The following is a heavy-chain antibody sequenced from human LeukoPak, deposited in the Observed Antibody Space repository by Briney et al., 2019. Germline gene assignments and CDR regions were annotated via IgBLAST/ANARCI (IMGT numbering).Heavy chain of an antibody. CDR1: GYTFTSYG. CDR2: ISAYNGNT. Sequence: ASVKVSCKASGYTFTSYGISWVRQAPGQGLEWVGWISAYNGNTNYAQKLQGRVTMTTDTSTSTAYMELRSLRSDDTAVYYCARVSRAVVVPAAIGLVDYWGQGTLVTVSS. J-gene: IGHJ4*02. V-gene: IGHV1-18*01. CDR3: ARVSRAVVVPAAIGLVDY. D-gene: IGHD2-2*01.